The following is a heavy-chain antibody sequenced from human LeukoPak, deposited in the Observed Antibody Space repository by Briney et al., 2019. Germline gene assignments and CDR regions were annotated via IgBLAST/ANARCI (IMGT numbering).Heavy chain of an antibody. CDR2: IIPIFGTA. CDR1: GGTFSSYA. J-gene: IGHJ3*02. D-gene: IGHD2-2*01. V-gene: IGHV1-69*01. CDR3: TVPAAHYVAFDI. Sequence: SVKVSCKASGGTFSSYAISWVRQAPGQGLEWMGGIIPIFGTANYAQKFQGRVTITADESTSTAYMELSSLRSEDTAVYYCTVPAAHYVAFDIWGQGTMVTVSS.